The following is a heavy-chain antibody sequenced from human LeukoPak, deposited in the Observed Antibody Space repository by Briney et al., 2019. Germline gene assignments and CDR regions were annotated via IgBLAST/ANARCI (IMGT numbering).Heavy chain of an antibody. Sequence: GASVKVSCKASGYTFTGYYMHWVRQAPGQGLEWMGWINPNSGGTNYAQKFQGRVTMTRDTSISTAYMELSRLRSDDTAVYYCARGGESSGYDFDLASWGQGTLVTVSS. D-gene: IGHD5-12*01. CDR2: INPNSGGT. CDR1: GYTFTGYY. V-gene: IGHV1-2*02. J-gene: IGHJ5*02. CDR3: ARGGESSGYDFDLAS.